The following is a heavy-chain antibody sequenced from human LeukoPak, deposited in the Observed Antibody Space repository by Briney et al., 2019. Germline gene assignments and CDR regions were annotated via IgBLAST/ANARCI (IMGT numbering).Heavy chain of an antibody. V-gene: IGHV4-34*01. Sequence: SETPSLTCAVYGGSFSGYYWSWIRQPPGKGLEWIGEINHSGSTNYNPSLKSRVTISVDTSENQFSLRLSSVTAADTAVYYCARGSLGREVSAFFKNWGQGILVTVSS. CDR2: INHSGST. CDR1: GGSFSGYY. D-gene: IGHD5/OR15-5a*01. J-gene: IGHJ4*02. CDR3: ARGSLGREVSAFFKN.